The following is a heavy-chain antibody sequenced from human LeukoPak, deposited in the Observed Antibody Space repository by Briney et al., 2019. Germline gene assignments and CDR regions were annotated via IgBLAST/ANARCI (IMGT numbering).Heavy chain of an antibody. V-gene: IGHV3-7*01. Sequence: PGGSLRLSWAASGFTFSSYWMSWVRQAPGKGLEWVANIKQDGSEKYYVDSVKGRFTISRDNAKNSLYLQMNSLRAEDTAVYYCARCLGYCSSTSCYECLYMDVWGKGTTVTVSS. CDR3: ARCLGYCSSTSCYECLYMDV. CDR1: GFTFSSYW. J-gene: IGHJ6*03. D-gene: IGHD2-2*01. CDR2: IKQDGSEK.